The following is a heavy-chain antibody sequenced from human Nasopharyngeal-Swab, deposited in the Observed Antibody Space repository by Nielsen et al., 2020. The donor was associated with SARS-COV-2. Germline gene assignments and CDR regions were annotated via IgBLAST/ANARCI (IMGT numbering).Heavy chain of an antibody. CDR1: GGSISSSSYY. Sequence: SETLSLTCTVSGGSISSSSYYWGWIRQPPGKGLEWIGSIYYSGFTYYNPSLKSRVTISVDTSKNQFSLKLSSVTAADTAVYYCARSRGYSYGFSNWGQGTLVTVSS. V-gene: IGHV4-39*07. CDR3: ARSRGYSYGFSN. J-gene: IGHJ4*02. D-gene: IGHD5-18*01. CDR2: IYYSGFT.